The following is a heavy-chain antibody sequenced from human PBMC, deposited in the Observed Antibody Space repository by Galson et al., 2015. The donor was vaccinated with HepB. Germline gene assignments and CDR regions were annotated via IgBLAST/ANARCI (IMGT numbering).Heavy chain of an antibody. D-gene: IGHD6-6*01. V-gene: IGHV3-30-3*01. Sequence: SLRLSCAASGFNFNNHAMHWVRQAPGKGLEWVAVILYDGINKYYADSVKGRFTISRDNSKNALYLQMNSLRAGDTAVYYWARETYSSSFYFDYWGQGTLVTVSS. CDR1: GFNFNNHA. J-gene: IGHJ4*02. CDR2: ILYDGINK. CDR3: ARETYSSSFYFDY.